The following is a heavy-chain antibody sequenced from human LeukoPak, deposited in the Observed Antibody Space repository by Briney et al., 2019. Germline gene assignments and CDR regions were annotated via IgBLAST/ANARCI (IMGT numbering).Heavy chain of an antibody. CDR1: GYTFTSYG. Sequence: ASVKVSCKASGYTFTSYGISWVRQAPGQGLEWMGWISAYNGNTNYAQKLQGRVTMTTDTSTSTAYMELRSLRSDDTAEYCCARDQTAYYDFWSGYYAYWGQGTLVTVSS. D-gene: IGHD3-3*01. J-gene: IGHJ4*02. CDR3: ARDQTAYYDFWSGYYAY. V-gene: IGHV1-18*01. CDR2: ISAYNGNT.